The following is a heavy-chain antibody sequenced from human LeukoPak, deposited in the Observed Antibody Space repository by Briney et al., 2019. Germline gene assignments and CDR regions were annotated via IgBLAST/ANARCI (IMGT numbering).Heavy chain of an antibody. CDR1: GFMFSSYA. CDR2: ISSSGTTI. D-gene: IGHD2-15*01. CDR3: ARDGLGVADLDY. J-gene: IGHJ4*02. V-gene: IGHV3-48*03. Sequence: PGGSLRLSCVAYGFMFSSYAMNWVRQAPGKGLEWLSYISSSGTTIYSADSVKGRFTISRDNAKNSLYLHMNSLRGEDTAAYYCARDGLGVADLDYWGQGTLVTVSS.